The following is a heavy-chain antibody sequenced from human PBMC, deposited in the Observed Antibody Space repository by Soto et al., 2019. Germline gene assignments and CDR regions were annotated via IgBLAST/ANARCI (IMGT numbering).Heavy chain of an antibody. CDR1: GITVSSYY. D-gene: IGHD5-12*01. J-gene: IGHJ4*02. V-gene: IGHV3-53*01. Sequence: GGSLRLSCAVSGITVSSYYMSWVRQAAGKGLEWVSVIYAGTITYYADSVKGRFTIYRDNSKNTLNLEMNSLRVEDTAVYYCAKHVYSVYEEARSFDYWGQGPLVTVSS. CDR3: AKHVYSVYEEARSFDY. CDR2: IYAGTIT.